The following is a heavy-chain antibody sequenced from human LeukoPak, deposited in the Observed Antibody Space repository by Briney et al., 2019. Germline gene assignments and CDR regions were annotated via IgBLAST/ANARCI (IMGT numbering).Heavy chain of an antibody. J-gene: IGHJ4*02. CDR2: ISGSGGGT. CDR3: AKRGVVIRVILVGFHKEAYYFDS. D-gene: IGHD3-22*01. CDR1: GITLSNYG. Sequence: GGSLRLSCAVSGITLSNYGMSWVRQAPGKGLEWVAGISGSGGGTYYADSVKGRFTISRDNPKSTLYLQMNSLRAEDTAVYFCAKRGVVIRVILVGFHKEAYYFDSWGQGALVTVSS. V-gene: IGHV3-23*01.